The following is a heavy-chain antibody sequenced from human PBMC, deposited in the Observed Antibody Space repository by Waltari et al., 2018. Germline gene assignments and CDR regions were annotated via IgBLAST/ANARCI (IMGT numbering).Heavy chain of an antibody. CDR2: MNPNSGNT. CDR3: AGGKKTRIAVAAGYDY. CDR1: GYTFTIYD. Sequence: QVQLVQSGAEVKKPGASVKVSCTASGYTFTIYDIDWVRPATGQGLEWMGWMNPNSGNTGYAQKCQGRVTMTRNTSISTAYMELSSLRSEDTAVYYCAGGKKTRIAVAAGYDYWGQGTLVTVSS. J-gene: IGHJ4*02. D-gene: IGHD6-19*01. V-gene: IGHV1-8*01.